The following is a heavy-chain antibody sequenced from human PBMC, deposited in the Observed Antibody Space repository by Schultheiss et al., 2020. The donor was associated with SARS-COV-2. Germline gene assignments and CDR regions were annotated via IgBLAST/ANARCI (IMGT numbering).Heavy chain of an antibody. CDR3: AKGDYYGSGPYGMDV. D-gene: IGHD3-10*01. J-gene: IGHJ6*02. V-gene: IGHV3-23*01. Sequence: GESLKISCAASGFTFSSYAMSWVRQAPGKGLEWVSAISGSGGSTYYADSVKGRFTISRDNSKNTLYLQMNSLRAEDTAVYYCAKGDYYGSGPYGMDVWPRDHGHRLL. CDR1: GFTFSSYA. CDR2: ISGSGGST.